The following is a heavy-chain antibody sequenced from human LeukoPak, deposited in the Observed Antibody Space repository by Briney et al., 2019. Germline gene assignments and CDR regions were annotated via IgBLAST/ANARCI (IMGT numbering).Heavy chain of an antibody. V-gene: IGHV3-30-3*02. D-gene: IGHD6-13*01. CDR3: AKSGSSWVFDY. CDR1: GFTFSDYA. J-gene: IGHJ4*02. Sequence: GGSLRLSCAASGFTFSDYAMHWVRQAPGKGLEWVAVISHDGSKKYYADSVKGRFTISRDNSKNTLYLQMNSLRAEDTAVYYCAKSGSSWVFDYWGQGTLVTVSS. CDR2: ISHDGSKK.